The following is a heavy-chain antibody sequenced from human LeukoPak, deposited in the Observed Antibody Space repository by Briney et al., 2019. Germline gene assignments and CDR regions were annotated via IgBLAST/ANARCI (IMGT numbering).Heavy chain of an antibody. D-gene: IGHD3-22*01. Sequence: PSQTLSLTCTVSGGSISSGDYYWSWIRQPPGKGLEWIGYIYYSGCTYYNPSLKSRVTISVDTSKNQFSLKLSSVTAADTAVYYCARVSYYDSSADYWGQGTLVTVSS. CDR3: ARVSYYDSSADY. CDR1: GGSISSGDYY. J-gene: IGHJ4*02. V-gene: IGHV4-30-4*01. CDR2: IYYSGCT.